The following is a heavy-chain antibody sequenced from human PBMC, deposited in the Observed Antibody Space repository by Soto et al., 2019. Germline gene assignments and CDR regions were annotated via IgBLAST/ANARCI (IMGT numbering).Heavy chain of an antibody. D-gene: IGHD2-15*01. J-gene: IGHJ4*02. Sequence: QVQLQESGPRLVKPLETLSLKCSVSGVSIKSTTYSWAWIRQSPEKGLEWIATVYYSGDTYYSPSLNSRVFASIDTSITQFSLQLTSVTAADTALYFCASLYCRGANCYSARGRNFVYSGRGTLVAVSS. CDR1: GVSIKSTTYS. CDR3: ASLYCRGANCYSARGRNFVY. CDR2: VYYSGDT. V-gene: IGHV4-39*01.